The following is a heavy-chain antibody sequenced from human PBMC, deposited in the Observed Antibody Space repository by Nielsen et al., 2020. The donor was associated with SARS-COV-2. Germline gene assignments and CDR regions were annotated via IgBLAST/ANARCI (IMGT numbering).Heavy chain of an antibody. D-gene: IGHD2-2*01. CDR3: ARGAIVVVPDMDV. J-gene: IGHJ6*02. CDR2: ISDSGGST. V-gene: IGHV3-23*01. CDR1: GFTFSIYA. Sequence: GESLKISCAASGFTFSIYAMIWVRQAPGKGLAWVSGISDSGGSTYYADSVKGRFTISRDNSKNTLYLQMNSLRAEDAAIYYCARGAIVVVPDMDVWGPGTTVTVSS.